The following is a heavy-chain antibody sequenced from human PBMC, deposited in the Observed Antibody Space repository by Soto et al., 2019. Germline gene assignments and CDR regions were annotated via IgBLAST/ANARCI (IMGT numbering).Heavy chain of an antibody. CDR3: ARPLELRYYYYGMDV. CDR2: IIPVFGTA. Sequence: SVKVSCKASGGTFSSYAISWVRQAPGQGLEWMGGIIPVFGTANYAQKFQGRVTITADESTSTAYMELSSLRSEDTAVYYCARPLELRYYYYGMDVWGQGTTVTVSS. J-gene: IGHJ6*02. CDR1: GGTFSSYA. D-gene: IGHD1-7*01. V-gene: IGHV1-69*13.